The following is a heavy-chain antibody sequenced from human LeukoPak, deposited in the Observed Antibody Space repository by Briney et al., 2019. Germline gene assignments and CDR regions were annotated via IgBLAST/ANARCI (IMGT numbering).Heavy chain of an antibody. CDR2: IYSGGST. J-gene: IGHJ6*02. D-gene: IGHD4-17*01. V-gene: IGHV3-53*01. Sequence: GGSLRLSCAASGFTFSDNYMSWVRQAPGKGLEWVSVIYSGGSTYYADSAEGRFIISRDESKNTLFLQMNNLRAEDTAVYYCARDLRRSAFYYYGMDVWGQGTTVIVSS. CDR3: ARDLRRSAFYYYGMDV. CDR1: GFTFSDNY.